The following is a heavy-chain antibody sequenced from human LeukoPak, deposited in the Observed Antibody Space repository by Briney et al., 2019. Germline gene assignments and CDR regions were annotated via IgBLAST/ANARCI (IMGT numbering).Heavy chain of an antibody. Sequence: PGKSLRLSCAASGLTFRNYGMHWVRQAPGKGLEWVAVIWYGGSNKYYADPVKGRFTISRDNSKDTLYLQMNSLRAEDTAVYYCATDRNSGKYYDYWGQGTLVTVSS. CDR1: GLTFRNYG. CDR2: IWYGGSNK. V-gene: IGHV3-33*01. D-gene: IGHD1-26*01. J-gene: IGHJ4*02. CDR3: ATDRNSGKYYDY.